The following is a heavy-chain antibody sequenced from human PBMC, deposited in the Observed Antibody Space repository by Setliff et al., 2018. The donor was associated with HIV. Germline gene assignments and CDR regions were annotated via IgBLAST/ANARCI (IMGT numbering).Heavy chain of an antibody. CDR2: IHPSGST. V-gene: IGHV4-34*01. CDR1: GGSFSSYY. J-gene: IGHJ4*02. CDR3: ARGEDRSKVGSY. Sequence: SETLSLTCAVAGGSFSSYYWSWVRQAPGQGLEWIGEIHPSGSTHYDPSFESRVTMSADMSSNHFFLKLRSVTAADTAVYYCARGEDRSKVGSYWGQGTLVTVSS.